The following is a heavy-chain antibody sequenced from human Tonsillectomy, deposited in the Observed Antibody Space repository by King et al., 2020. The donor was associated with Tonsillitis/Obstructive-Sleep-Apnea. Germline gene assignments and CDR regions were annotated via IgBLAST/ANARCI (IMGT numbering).Heavy chain of an antibody. CDR3: ARHAHDGSVNYYSESGYYYVMYV. V-gene: IGHV4-59*01. D-gene: IGHD3-10*01. CDR2: IYYSGST. CDR1: GGSISSYY. J-gene: IGHJ6*02. Sequence: QLQESGPGLVKHSETLSLTCTVSGGSISSYYWSWIRQPPGKGLEWIGYIYYSGSTNYNPSLKSRVTISVDTSKNQFSLKLSSVTAADTAVYYCARHAHDGSVNYYSESGYYYVMYVWGQGTTVTVS.